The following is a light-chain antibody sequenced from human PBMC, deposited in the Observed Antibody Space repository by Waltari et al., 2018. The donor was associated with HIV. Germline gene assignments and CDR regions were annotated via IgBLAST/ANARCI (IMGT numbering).Light chain of an antibody. J-gene: IGKJ2*01. V-gene: IGKV1-17*01. CDR3: LQHNSYPRT. Sequence: RNDLGWYQQRPGEAPKRLIYATSSLQSGVPSRFSGTGSETRFTPTISRLQPEDSESYYCLQHNSYPRTFGQGTTLQIK. CDR1: RND. CDR2: ATS.